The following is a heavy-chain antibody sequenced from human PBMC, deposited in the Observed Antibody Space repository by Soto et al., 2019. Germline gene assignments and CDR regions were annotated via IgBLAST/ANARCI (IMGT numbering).Heavy chain of an antibody. D-gene: IGHD3-22*01. CDR1: GFTFSSYS. Sequence: VGSLRLSCAASGFTFSSYSMDWVRHSPGKGLEWASSISSSSSYIYYADSVKGRFTISRDNAKNSLYLQMNSLRAEDTAVYYCARLRDEDYYDSSGYYQGWFEPWGQGTLVTVSS. CDR3: ARLRDEDYYDSSGYYQGWFEP. J-gene: IGHJ5*02. V-gene: IGHV3-21*01. CDR2: ISSSSSYI.